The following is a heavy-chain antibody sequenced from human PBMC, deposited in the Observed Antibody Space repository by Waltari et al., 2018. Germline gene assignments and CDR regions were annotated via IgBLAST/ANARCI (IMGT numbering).Heavy chain of an antibody. CDR2: IHPSGGRT. CDR1: GYTFTSYY. V-gene: IGHV1-46*01. CDR3: ARELPSQVTHGGAFDI. Sequence: QVQLVQSGAEVKKPGASVKVSCKASGYTFTSYYMHWVRQAPGQGREWMGIIHPSGGRTSYAREFQGRVTMTRDTSKSTVYMQLSSLRSEDTAVYYCARELPSQVTHGGAFDIWGQGTMVTVSS. J-gene: IGHJ3*02. D-gene: IGHD2-21*02.